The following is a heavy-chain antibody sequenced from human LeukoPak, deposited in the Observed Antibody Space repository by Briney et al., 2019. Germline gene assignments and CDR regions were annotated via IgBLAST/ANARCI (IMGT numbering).Heavy chain of an antibody. Sequence: GGSLRLSCAASGFTFGSYAMSWVRQAPGKGLEWVSAISGSGGSTYYADSVKGRFTISRDNSKNTLYLQMNSLRAEDTAVYYCAKDGALRFLEWLLHFDYWGQGTLVTVSS. CDR3: AKDGALRFLEWLLHFDY. CDR1: GFTFGSYA. D-gene: IGHD3-3*01. CDR2: ISGSGGST. V-gene: IGHV3-23*01. J-gene: IGHJ4*02.